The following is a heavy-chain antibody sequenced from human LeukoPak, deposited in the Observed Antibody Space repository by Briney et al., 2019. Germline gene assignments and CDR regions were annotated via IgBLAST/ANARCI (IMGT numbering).Heavy chain of an antibody. V-gene: IGHV3-11*04. CDR2: ISPSGNSK. J-gene: IGHJ4*02. CDR1: GFTFSDYY. CDR3: VRDFLGESGAGGY. Sequence: GGSLRLSCAASGFTFSDYYMSWIRQAPGKGLEWVSYISPSGNSKYHADSVKGRFTISRDNAENSLYMQMNSLRAEDTGVYYCVRDFLGESGAGGYWGQGTLVTVSS. D-gene: IGHD3-10*01.